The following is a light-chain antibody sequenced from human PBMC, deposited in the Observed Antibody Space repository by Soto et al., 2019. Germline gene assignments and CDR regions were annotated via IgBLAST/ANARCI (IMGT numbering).Light chain of an antibody. Sequence: QAVVAQEPSLTVPPGGTVTLTCGSSTGAVSSGHYPYWFQQKPGQAPRTLIYDPSNKHSWTPARFSGSLLEGKAALTLSSAQPEDEAEYSCLYTCSGTRRVFGTRTKVTVL. V-gene: IGLV7-46*01. J-gene: IGLJ1*01. CDR2: DPS. CDR1: TGAVSSGHY. CDR3: LYTCSGTRRV.